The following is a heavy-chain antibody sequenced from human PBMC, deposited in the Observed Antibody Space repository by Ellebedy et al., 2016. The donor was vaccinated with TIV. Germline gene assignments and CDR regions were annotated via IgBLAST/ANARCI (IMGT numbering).Heavy chain of an antibody. J-gene: IGHJ4*02. CDR2: ISSDGSNK. D-gene: IGHD3-10*01. V-gene: IGHV3-30*03. CDR3: ARGGSSGSSDY. CDR1: GFIFRSHG. Sequence: GGSLRLSCVASGFIFRSHGIYWVRQAPGKGLEWVAVISSDGSNKYYADSVKGRFTISRDNSKNTLYLQMNSLRTDDMAVYYCARGGSSGSSDYWGQGTLVTVSS.